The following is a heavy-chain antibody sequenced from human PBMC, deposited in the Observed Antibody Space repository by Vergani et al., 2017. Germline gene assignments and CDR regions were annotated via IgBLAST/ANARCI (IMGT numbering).Heavy chain of an antibody. CDR2: IKQDGSEK. CDR1: GFTFSSYW. Sequence: EVQLVESGGGSVQPGGSLRLSCAASGFTFSSYWMSWVRQAPGKGLEWVANIKQDGSEKYYVDSVKGRFTISRDNAKNSLYLQMNSLRAEDTAVYYCARVGWIQLWSFFDYWGQGTLVTVSS. J-gene: IGHJ4*02. V-gene: IGHV3-7*03. CDR3: ARVGWIQLWSFFDY. D-gene: IGHD5-18*01.